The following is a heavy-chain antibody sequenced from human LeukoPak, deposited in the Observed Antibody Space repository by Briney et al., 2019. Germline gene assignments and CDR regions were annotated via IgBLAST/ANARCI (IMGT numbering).Heavy chain of an antibody. CDR3: ARWRKYYYDSSGYRPGYYYYYMDV. J-gene: IGHJ6*03. Sequence: SETLSLTCAVYGGSFSGYYWSWIRQPPGKGLEWIGEINHSGSTNYNPSLKSRVTISVDTSKNQFSLKLSSVTAADTAVYYCARWRKYYYDSSGYRPGYYYYYMDVWGKGTTVTVSS. D-gene: IGHD3-22*01. V-gene: IGHV4-34*01. CDR1: GGSFSGYY. CDR2: INHSGST.